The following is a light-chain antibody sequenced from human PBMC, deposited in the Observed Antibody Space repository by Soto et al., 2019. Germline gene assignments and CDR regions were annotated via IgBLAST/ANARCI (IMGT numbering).Light chain of an antibody. J-gene: IGKJ4*01. CDR2: AAS. CDR1: QSSSNY. Sequence: DMEMTQSPSSLSASVGDRVTITCRASQSSSNYLNWYQHKPGKVPKLLIYAASSLQSGVPTRFSGSGSGTDFTLTINSLQPEDFATYYCQQSYGTPLTFGGGTKIEI. CDR3: QQSYGTPLT. V-gene: IGKV1-39*01.